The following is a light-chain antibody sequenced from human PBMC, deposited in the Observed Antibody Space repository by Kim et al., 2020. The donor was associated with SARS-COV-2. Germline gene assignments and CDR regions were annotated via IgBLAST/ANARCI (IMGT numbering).Light chain of an antibody. J-gene: IGLJ3*02. V-gene: IGLV7-43*01. CDR1: TGPVTR. CDR3: LLFYSGSWV. CDR2: DVN. Sequence: QTVVTQEPSLTVSPGGTVTLTCASSTGPVTRPNWFHQKPGQPPRSLIYDVNSRHSWTPARFSGSLLGGKAALTVSGVQPEDEADYYCLLFYSGSWVFGGGTQLTVL.